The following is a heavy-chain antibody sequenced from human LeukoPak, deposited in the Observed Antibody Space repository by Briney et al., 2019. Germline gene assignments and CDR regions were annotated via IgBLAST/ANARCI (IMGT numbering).Heavy chain of an antibody. CDR2: IKTDGSGT. Sequence: QPGGSLRLSCVASGFTFSTSWMHWVRQAPGKGLVWVSRIKTDGSGTNYADSVKGRFTTSRDNAKNTLYLQMNSLRVEDTAVYYCARGVTGIDYWGQGALVTVSS. CDR3: ARGVTGIDY. CDR1: GFTFSTSW. J-gene: IGHJ4*02. V-gene: IGHV3-74*01. D-gene: IGHD3-10*01.